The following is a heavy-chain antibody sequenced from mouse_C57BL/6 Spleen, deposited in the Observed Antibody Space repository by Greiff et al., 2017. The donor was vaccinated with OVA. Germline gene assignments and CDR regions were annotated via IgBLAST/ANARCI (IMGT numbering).Heavy chain of an antibody. CDR3: ARSRDDYRYYALDY. Sequence: QVQLKQPGAELMKPGASVKLSCKASGYTFTGYWIEWVKQRPGHGLEWIGEILPGSGSTNYNEKFKGKATFTADTSSNTAYMQLSSLTTDDSAIYYCARSRDDYRYYALDYWGQGTSVTVSS. CDR1: GYTFTGYW. J-gene: IGHJ4*01. D-gene: IGHD2-4*01. V-gene: IGHV1-9*01. CDR2: ILPGSGST.